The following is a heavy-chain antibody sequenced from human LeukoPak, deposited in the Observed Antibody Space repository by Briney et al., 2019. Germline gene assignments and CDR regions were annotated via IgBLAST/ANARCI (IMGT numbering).Heavy chain of an antibody. Sequence: SQTLSLTCAISGDSVSSNSASWNWIRLSPSRGLEWLGRPYYRSKWYNDYARSVAGRITINPDTSKNQFSLQLNSVTPEDTAVYYCTRGSAFDIWGQGTMVTVSS. J-gene: IGHJ3*02. V-gene: IGHV6-1*01. CDR2: PYYRSKWYN. CDR3: TRGSAFDI. CDR1: GDSVSSNSAS.